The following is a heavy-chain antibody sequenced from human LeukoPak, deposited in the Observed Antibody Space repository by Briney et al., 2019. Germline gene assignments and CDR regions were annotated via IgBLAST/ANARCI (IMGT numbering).Heavy chain of an antibody. CDR1: GYTFTSNY. CDR2: INPRDGET. V-gene: IGHV1-2*06. D-gene: IGHD3-3*01. Sequence: VASVKVSCKAFGYTFTSNYMHWVRQAPGQGLEWMGRINPRDGETSFAQKFQGRVTMTRDTSISTAYMELSGLRSDDTAVYYCGRDWELRFHQGGLDYWGQGTLVTVSS. J-gene: IGHJ4*02. CDR3: GRDWELRFHQGGLDY.